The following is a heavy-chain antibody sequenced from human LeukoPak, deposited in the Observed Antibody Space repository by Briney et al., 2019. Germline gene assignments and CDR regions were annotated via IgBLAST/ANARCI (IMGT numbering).Heavy chain of an antibody. CDR3: TTDLLSSIVVVPAADPFYY. CDR1: GSTFSNAW. Sequence: GGSLRLSCAASGSTFSNAWMSWVRQAPGKGLEWVGRIKSKTDGGTTDYAAPVKDRFTISRDDSKNTLYLQMNSLKTEDTAVYYCTTDLLSSIVVVPAADPFYYWGQGTLVTVSS. V-gene: IGHV3-15*01. CDR2: IKSKTDGGTT. D-gene: IGHD2-2*01. J-gene: IGHJ4*02.